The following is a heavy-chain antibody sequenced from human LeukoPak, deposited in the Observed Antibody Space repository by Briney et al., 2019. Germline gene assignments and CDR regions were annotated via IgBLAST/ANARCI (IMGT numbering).Heavy chain of an antibody. J-gene: IGHJ5*02. Sequence: GGSLRLSCEASDFTVRNNYMTWVRQAPGKGPEWVSVIYSGGATFYADSVKGRFTISRHNSENTLYLQMNDLRPDDTAVYFCARVIAAVVWFDPRGHGTLVTVSS. CDR3: ARVIAAVVWFDP. D-gene: IGHD6-13*01. CDR2: IYSGGAT. V-gene: IGHV3-53*04. CDR1: DFTVRNNY.